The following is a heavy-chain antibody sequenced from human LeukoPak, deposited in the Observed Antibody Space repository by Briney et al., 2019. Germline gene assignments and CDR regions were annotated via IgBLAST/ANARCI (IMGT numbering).Heavy chain of an antibody. CDR1: GYSFTSYW. CDR2: IYPGDSDT. J-gene: IGHJ3*02. D-gene: IGHD3-22*01. V-gene: IGHV5-51*01. CDR3: ASPLDYYDSSGYAFDI. Sequence: GESLKISCKGSGYSFTSYWIGWVRQMPGKGLEWMGIIYPGDSDTRCSPSFQGQVTISADKSISTAYLQWSSLKASDTAMYYCASPLDYYDSSGYAFDIWGQGTMVTVSS.